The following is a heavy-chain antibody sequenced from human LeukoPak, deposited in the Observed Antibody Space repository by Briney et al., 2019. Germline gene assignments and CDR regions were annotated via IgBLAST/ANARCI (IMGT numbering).Heavy chain of an antibody. J-gene: IGHJ5*02. CDR2: TYYRSKWYN. CDR3: AKGIAAAAAFWFDP. Sequence: SQTLSLTCAISGDSVSSNSAAWNWIRQSPSRGLEWLGRTYYRSKWYNDYAVSVKSRITINPDTSKNQFSLQPNSVTPEDTAVYYCAKGIAAAAAFWFDPWGQGTLVTVSS. D-gene: IGHD6-13*01. V-gene: IGHV6-1*01. CDR1: GDSVSSNSAA.